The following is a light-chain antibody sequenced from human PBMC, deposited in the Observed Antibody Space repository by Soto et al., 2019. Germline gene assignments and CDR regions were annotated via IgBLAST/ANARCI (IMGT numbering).Light chain of an antibody. J-gene: IGLJ3*02. CDR2: LNSDGSH. CDR3: QTWGTGANWV. V-gene: IGLV4-69*01. CDR1: SGHSSNA. Sequence: QTVVTQSPSASASLGASVKLTCTLNSGHSSNAIAWHQQQPEKGPRYLMKLNSDGSHSKGDGIPDRFSGSSSGAERYLTISSLQSEDEADYYCQTWGTGANWVFGGGTKLTVL.